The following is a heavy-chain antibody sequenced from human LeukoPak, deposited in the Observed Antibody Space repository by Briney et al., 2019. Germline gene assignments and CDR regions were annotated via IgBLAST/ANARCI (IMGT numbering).Heavy chain of an antibody. CDR3: AREGEEYYDILTGYYNWFDP. CDR2: ISGSSSYI. V-gene: IGHV3-21*01. D-gene: IGHD3-9*01. J-gene: IGHJ5*02. Sequence: GGSLRLSCAASGFTFSSYAMSWVRQAPGKGLEWVSAISGSSSYIYYADSVKGRFTISRDNAKNSLYLQMNSLRAEDTAVYYCAREGEEYYDILTGYYNWFDPWGQGTLVTVSS. CDR1: GFTFSSYA.